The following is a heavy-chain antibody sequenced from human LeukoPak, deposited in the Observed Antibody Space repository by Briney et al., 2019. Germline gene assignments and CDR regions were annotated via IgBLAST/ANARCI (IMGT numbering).Heavy chain of an antibody. CDR2: IYTSGGT. CDR1: GDSISSYY. D-gene: IGHD6-6*01. CDR3: ARLTRLSTSPDRYYLDY. Sequence: PSETLSLTCTVSGDSISSYYWSWIRQPPGKGLEWIGYIYTSGGTNYIPSLKGRVTISIDTSKNQFSLKLSSVSAADSAVYYCARLTRLSTSPDRYYLDYWGQGTLVTVSS. J-gene: IGHJ4*02. V-gene: IGHV4-4*09.